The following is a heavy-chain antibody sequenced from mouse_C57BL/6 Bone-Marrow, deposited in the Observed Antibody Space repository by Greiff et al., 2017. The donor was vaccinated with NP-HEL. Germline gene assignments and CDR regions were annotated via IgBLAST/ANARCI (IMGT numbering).Heavy chain of an antibody. V-gene: IGHV1-64*01. CDR1: GYTFTSYW. CDR3: ARLGYDYDGYYFDY. Sequence: QVQLQQPGAELVKPGASVKLSCKASGYTFTSYWMHWVKQRPGQGLEWIGMIHPNSGSTNYNEKFESKATLTVDKSSSTAYMQLSSLTSEDSAVYYCARLGYDYDGYYFDYWGQGTTLTVSS. D-gene: IGHD2-4*01. J-gene: IGHJ2*01. CDR2: IHPNSGST.